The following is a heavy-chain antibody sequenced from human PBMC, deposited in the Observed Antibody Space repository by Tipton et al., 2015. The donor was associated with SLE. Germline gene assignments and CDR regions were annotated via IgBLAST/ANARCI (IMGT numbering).Heavy chain of an antibody. Sequence: TLSLTCAVSGYSISSGYYWGWIRQPPGKGLEWIGSIYHSGSTNYNPSLKSRVTISVDTSKNQFSLKLSSVTAADTAVYYCARVLTVVPAANVYMDVWGKGTTVTVSS. CDR1: GYSISSGYY. CDR3: ARVLTVVPAANVYMDV. V-gene: IGHV4-38-2*01. D-gene: IGHD2-2*01. CDR2: IYHSGST. J-gene: IGHJ6*03.